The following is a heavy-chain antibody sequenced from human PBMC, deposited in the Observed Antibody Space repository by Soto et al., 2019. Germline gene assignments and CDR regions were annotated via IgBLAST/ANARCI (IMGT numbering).Heavy chain of an antibody. D-gene: IGHD4-4*01. CDR2: IKQDGSEK. Sequence: PGGSLRLSCAASGFTFSSYWMSWVRQAPGKGLEWVANIKQDGSEKYYVDSVKGRFTISRDNAKNSLYLQMNSLRAEDTAVYYCARDNRSTVTTTYYYYYMDVWGKGTTVTVS. CDR1: GFTFSSYW. V-gene: IGHV3-7*01. J-gene: IGHJ6*03. CDR3: ARDNRSTVTTTYYYYYMDV.